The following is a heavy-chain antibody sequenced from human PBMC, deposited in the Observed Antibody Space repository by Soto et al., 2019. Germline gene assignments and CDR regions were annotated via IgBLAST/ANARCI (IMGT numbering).Heavy chain of an antibody. CDR2: IYYSGNT. V-gene: IGHV4-30-4*02. Sequence: PSDTLSLTCIVSCGSISSNDFYWIFIRHHPGKGLEWIGYIYYSGNTYYNPSLKSRVSMSVDTSKNQFSLRLISVTAADTAKYFCAREGNLGRWLQPLDFWGQGTLVTVSS. CDR1: CGSISSNDFY. CDR3: AREGNLGRWLQPLDF. J-gene: IGHJ4*02. D-gene: IGHD5-12*01.